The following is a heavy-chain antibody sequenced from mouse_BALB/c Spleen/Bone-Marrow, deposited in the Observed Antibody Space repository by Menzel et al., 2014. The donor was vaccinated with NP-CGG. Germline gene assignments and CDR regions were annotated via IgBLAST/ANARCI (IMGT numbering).Heavy chain of an antibody. CDR3: SRGNYGNYVDYFDY. CDR1: GFTFNNYG. J-gene: IGHJ2*01. D-gene: IGHD2-1*01. V-gene: IGHV5-6-3*01. CDR2: INRNGGSS. Sequence: EVKLVESGGGLVQPEGSLKVSCAASGFTFNNYGMSWVRQTPDKRLELVATINRNGGSSYYPDSVKGRFTISRDNAKNTLYLQMSSLKSEDTAIYYCSRGNYGNYVDYFDYWGQGTTLTVSS.